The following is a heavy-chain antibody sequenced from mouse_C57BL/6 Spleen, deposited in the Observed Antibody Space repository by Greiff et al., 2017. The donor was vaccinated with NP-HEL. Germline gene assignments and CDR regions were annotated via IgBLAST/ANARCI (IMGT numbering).Heavy chain of an antibody. CDR1: GYTFTSYW. Sequence: VQLQQSGAELVKPGASVKLSCKASGYTFTSYWMHWVKQRPGRGLEWIGRIDPNSGGTKYNEKFKSKATLTVDKPSSKAYMQLSSLTSEDSAVYYCARPYEYDSWFAYWGQGTLVTVSA. D-gene: IGHD2-4*01. J-gene: IGHJ3*01. CDR2: IDPNSGGT. CDR3: ARPYEYDSWFAY. V-gene: IGHV1-72*01.